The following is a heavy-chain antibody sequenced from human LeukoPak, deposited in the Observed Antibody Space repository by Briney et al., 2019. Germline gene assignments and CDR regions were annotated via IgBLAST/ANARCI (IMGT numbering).Heavy chain of an antibody. J-gene: IGHJ6*02. Sequence: SQTLSLTCTVSGGSISSGGYYWTWIRQHPGKGLEWIGNTYYSGSTYYNPSLKSRVTISVDTSKNQFSLKLSSVTAADTAVYYCARVPFYYYGSGSYNYYYGMDVWGQGTTVTVSS. D-gene: IGHD3-10*01. V-gene: IGHV4-31*03. CDR1: GGSISSGGYY. CDR2: TYYSGST. CDR3: ARVPFYYYGSGSYNYYYGMDV.